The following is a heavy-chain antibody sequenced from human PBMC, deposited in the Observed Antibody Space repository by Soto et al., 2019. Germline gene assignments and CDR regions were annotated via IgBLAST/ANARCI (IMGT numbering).Heavy chain of an antibody. J-gene: IGHJ4*02. CDR3: ARDSVYGGSSGVFDY. CDR1: GGSISSGAYY. D-gene: IGHD2-15*01. V-gene: IGHV4-31*03. CDR2: IYYGGST. Sequence: QVQLQESGPGLAKPSQTLSLTCSVSGGSISSGAYYWNWIRQHPGKGLEWIGYIYYGGSTYYNPSLKRRVTISVDTSKNQVFLKLGSVTAADTAVYYCARDSVYGGSSGVFDYWGQGTLVTVSS.